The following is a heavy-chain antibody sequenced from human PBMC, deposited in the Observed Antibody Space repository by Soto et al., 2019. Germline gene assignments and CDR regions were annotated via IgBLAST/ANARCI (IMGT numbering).Heavy chain of an antibody. CDR3: ARDPSYYGMDV. V-gene: IGHV1-3*05. J-gene: IGHJ6*02. CDR1: GYTFTSYA. CDR2: INAGNGNT. Sequence: QVQLVQSGAEEKKPRASVKVSGKASGYTFTSYAMHWVRQAAGQRLEWMGWINAGNGNTKYSQKFQGRVTITRDTSASTAYMELSSLRSEDTAVYYCARDPSYYGMDVWGQGTTVTVSS.